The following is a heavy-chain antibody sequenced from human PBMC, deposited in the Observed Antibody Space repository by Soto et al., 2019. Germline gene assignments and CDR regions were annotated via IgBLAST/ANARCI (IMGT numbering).Heavy chain of an antibody. J-gene: IGHJ6*02. Sequence: QVQLVQSGAEVKKPGSSVKVSCKASGGTFSSYAISWVRQAPGQGLEWMGGIIPIFGTANYAQKFQGRVTSTADESTSTACMELSSRRSGDTAVYYCARGSIAVAGYYYYGMDVWGQGTTVTVSS. V-gene: IGHV1-69*12. CDR2: IIPIFGTA. D-gene: IGHD6-19*01. CDR1: GGTFSSYA. CDR3: ARGSIAVAGYYYYGMDV.